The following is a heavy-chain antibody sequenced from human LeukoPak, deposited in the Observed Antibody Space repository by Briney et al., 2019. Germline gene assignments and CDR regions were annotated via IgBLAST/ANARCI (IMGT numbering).Heavy chain of an antibody. Sequence: PGRSLTLSCTASGFTLSRFAMHWVRQAPGKGLEWLGHMSDDGSEKHYVDSVRGRFTISRDPSKNTLYREMTSLRTEDTAVYYCAREADSGYYRTVDYWGQGTMVTVS. CDR1: GFTLSRFA. D-gene: IGHD2-15*01. J-gene: IGHJ4*02. V-gene: IGHV3-30-3*01. CDR3: AREADSGYYRTVDY. CDR2: MSDDGSEK.